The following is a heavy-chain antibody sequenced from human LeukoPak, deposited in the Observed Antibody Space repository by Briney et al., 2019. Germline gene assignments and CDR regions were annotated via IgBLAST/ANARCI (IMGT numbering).Heavy chain of an antibody. CDR1: GGTFSNYG. V-gene: IGHV1-69*01. CDR3: ARDITMVRRVYFDY. D-gene: IGHD3-10*01. J-gene: IGHJ4*02. Sequence: SVKVSCKASGGTFSNYGICWVRQAPGQGLEWMGGIIPISGTANYAQKFQGRVTITADESTATVYMELSSLRSEDTAVYYCARDITMVRRVYFDYWGQGTLVTVSS. CDR2: IIPISGTA.